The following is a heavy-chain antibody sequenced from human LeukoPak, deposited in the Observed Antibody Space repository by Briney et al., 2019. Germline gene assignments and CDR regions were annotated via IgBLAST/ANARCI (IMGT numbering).Heavy chain of an antibody. J-gene: IGHJ4*02. CDR3: AKLEAAAGPFDY. CDR2: ISGSGGST. Sequence: GGSLRLSCVGSGFTFRSHAMSWVRQAPGKGLEWVSAISGSGGSTYYADSVKGRFTISRDNSKNTLYLQMNSLRAEDTAVYYCAKLEAAAGPFDYWGQGTLVTVSS. CDR1: GFTFRSHA. D-gene: IGHD6-13*01. V-gene: IGHV3-23*01.